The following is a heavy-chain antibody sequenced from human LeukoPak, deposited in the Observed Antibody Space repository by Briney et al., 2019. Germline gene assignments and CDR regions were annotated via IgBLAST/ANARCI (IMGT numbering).Heavy chain of an antibody. J-gene: IGHJ6*02. Sequence: GGSLRLSCAASGFTFSSYAMPWVRQAPGKGLEWVAVISYDGSNKYYAESVKGRFSISRDNSKNTLYLQMHSLRAEDTAVYYCGKRELWHGSGEDAWGQGTTVTVSS. CDR3: GKRELWHGSGEDA. D-gene: IGHD3-10*01. V-gene: IGHV3-30-3*02. CDR1: GFTFSSYA. CDR2: ISYDGSNK.